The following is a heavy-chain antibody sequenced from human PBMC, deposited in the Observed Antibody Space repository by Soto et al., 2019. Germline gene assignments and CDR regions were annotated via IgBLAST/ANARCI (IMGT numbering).Heavy chain of an antibody. CDR3: VKDGSSGWPYYYGLDV. CDR2: ISYDGRNK. CDR1: GFTFSRYG. J-gene: IGHJ6*02. V-gene: IGHV3-30*18. D-gene: IGHD6-19*01. Sequence: GGSLRLSCAASGFTFSRYGMHWVRQAPGKGLEWVAVISYDGRNKYYADSVKGRFTISRDNSKNTLYLQMSSLRAEDTAVYYCVKDGSSGWPYYYGLDVWGQGTTVTVS.